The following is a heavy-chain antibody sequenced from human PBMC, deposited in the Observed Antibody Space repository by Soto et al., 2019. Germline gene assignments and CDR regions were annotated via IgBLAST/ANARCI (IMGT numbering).Heavy chain of an antibody. D-gene: IGHD2-15*01. V-gene: IGHV1-46*03. CDR2: INPSGGST. CDR1: GYTFTSYY. Sequence: GASMKVSCKASGYTFTSYYMHWVRQAPGQGLEWMGIINPSGGSTSYAQKFQGRVTTTRDTSTSTVYMELSSLRSEDTAVYYCARAHSAVVVVAATPYRRFGPWGQGTLVTVSS. CDR3: ARAHSAVVVVAATPYRRFGP. J-gene: IGHJ5*02.